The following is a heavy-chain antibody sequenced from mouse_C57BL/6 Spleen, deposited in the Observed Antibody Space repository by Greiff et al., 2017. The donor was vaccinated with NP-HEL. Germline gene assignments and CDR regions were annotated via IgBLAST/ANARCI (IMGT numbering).Heavy chain of an antibody. Sequence: QVQLQQSGAELVRPGTSVKLSCKASGYTFTSYWMHWVKQRPGQGLEWIGVIDPSDSYTNYNQKFKGKATLTVDTSSSTAYMQLSSLTSEDSAVYYCARSHYYGSSPFAYWGQGTLVTVSA. CDR2: IDPSDSYT. V-gene: IGHV1-59*01. J-gene: IGHJ3*01. CDR3: ARSHYYGSSPFAY. CDR1: GYTFTSYW. D-gene: IGHD1-1*01.